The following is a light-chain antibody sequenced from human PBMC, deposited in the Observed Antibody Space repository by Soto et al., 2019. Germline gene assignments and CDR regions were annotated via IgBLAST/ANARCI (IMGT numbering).Light chain of an antibody. CDR1: RDISNS. Sequence: DIQMTQSPSSVSASVGDRLTITCRASRDISNSLAWYQQTPGKAPKLLLRGSSSLHRGVPSRFSGCGAWTEFNLTISSLQPEAFATYYFPQASAFPRTFGQGTMVDVK. CDR2: GSS. V-gene: IGKV1-12*01. J-gene: IGKJ2*01. CDR3: PQASAFPRT.